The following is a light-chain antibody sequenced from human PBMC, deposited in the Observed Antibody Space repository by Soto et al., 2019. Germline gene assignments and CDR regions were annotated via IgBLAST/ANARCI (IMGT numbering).Light chain of an antibody. CDR3: SSFASSNTLV. CDR2: EVT. J-gene: IGLJ3*02. V-gene: IGLV2-8*01. CDR1: SSDVGAYNY. Sequence: QSVLTQPPSASGSPGQSVTICCTGTSSDVGAYNYVSWYQQHAGKAPKLVIYEVTKRPSGVPDRFSGSKSANTASLTVSGLQAEDEADYYCSSFASSNTLVFGVGTQLTVL.